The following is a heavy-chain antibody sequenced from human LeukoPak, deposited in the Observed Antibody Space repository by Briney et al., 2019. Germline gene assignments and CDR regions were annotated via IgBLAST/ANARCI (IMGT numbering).Heavy chain of an antibody. J-gene: IGHJ6*04. CDR1: GDSVSSNSAA. D-gene: IGHD3-10*01. V-gene: IGHV6-1*01. CDR2: TYYRSKWYN. CDR3: ARDLLSLWFGESKGGYYYYYGMDV. Sequence: SQTLSLTCAISGDSVSSNSAAWNWIRQSPSRGLEWLGRTYYRSKWYNDYAVSVKSRITSNPDTSKNQFSLQLNSVTPEDTAVYYCARDLLSLWFGESKGGYYYYYGMDVWGKGTTVTVSS.